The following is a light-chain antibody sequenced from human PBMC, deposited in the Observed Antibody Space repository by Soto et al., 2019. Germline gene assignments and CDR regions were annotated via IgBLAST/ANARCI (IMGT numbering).Light chain of an antibody. Sequence: VVSQPGCVTGSPSVSVAIFCAGTGSDVGAYNLVSWYQQHPGKAPKLIICEVNTRPSGISNRFSGPKSGDTASLTISGLQAEDEADYFCCSYAGTVAYVFGTGTKVTV. CDR2: EVN. J-gene: IGLJ1*01. CDR1: GSDVGAYNL. CDR3: CSYAGTVAYV. V-gene: IGLV2-23*02.